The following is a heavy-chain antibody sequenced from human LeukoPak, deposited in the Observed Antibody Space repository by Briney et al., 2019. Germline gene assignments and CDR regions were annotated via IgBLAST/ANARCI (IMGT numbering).Heavy chain of an antibody. CDR1: GYSISSGYY. Sequence: SETLSLTCTVSGYSISSGYYWGWIRQPPGKGLEWIGSIYHSGSTYYNPSLKSRVTISVDTSKNQFSLKLSSVTAADTAVYYCARGEAAAAFDIWGQGTMVTVSS. CDR3: ARGEAAAAFDI. CDR2: IYHSGST. D-gene: IGHD6-13*01. J-gene: IGHJ3*02. V-gene: IGHV4-38-2*02.